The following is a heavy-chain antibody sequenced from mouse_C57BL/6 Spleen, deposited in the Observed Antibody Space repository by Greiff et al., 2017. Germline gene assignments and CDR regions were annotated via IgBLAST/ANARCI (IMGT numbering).Heavy chain of an antibody. CDR3: ARGGNNTVVDHWYFDV. V-gene: IGHV1-69*01. CDR2: LDPTDSST. D-gene: IGHD1-1*01. CDR1: GYTFTSYW. Sequence: QVQLQQPGAELVMPGASVKLSCKASGYTFTSYWMHWVKQRPGQDLEWIGELDPTDSSTNYNQKFKGKSTLTVDKSSSTAYMQLSSLTSEDTAVDYGARGGNNTVVDHWYFDVWGTGTTVTVSS. J-gene: IGHJ1*03.